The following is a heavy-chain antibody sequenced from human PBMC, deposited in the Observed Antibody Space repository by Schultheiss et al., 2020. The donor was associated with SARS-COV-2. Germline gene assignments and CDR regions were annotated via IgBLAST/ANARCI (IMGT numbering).Heavy chain of an antibody. J-gene: IGHJ6*02. Sequence: SETLSLTCAVSGGSFSGYYWSWIRQHPGKGLEWIGYIYYSGSTYYNPSLKSRVTISVDTSKNQFSLKLNSVTAADTAVYYCAREGFYYGSGSYYGMDVWGQGTTVTVSS. CDR2: IYYSGST. CDR1: GGSFSGYY. V-gene: IGHV4-31*11. D-gene: IGHD3-10*01. CDR3: AREGFYYGSGSYYGMDV.